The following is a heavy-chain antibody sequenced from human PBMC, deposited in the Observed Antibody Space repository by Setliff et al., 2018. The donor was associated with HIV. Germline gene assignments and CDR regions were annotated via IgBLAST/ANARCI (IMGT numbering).Heavy chain of an antibody. V-gene: IGHV4-4*07. Sequence: SETLSLTCTVSGGSITSSYWSWIRQPAGKGLEWIGRIYTSGSTNYNPSLWSRVTMSVDISNNQFSLYLTSVTAADTAVYYCARVWEFIDTYCMDVWGQGTLVTVSS. D-gene: IGHD3-10*01. CDR3: ARVWEFIDTYCMDV. J-gene: IGHJ6*02. CDR2: IYTSGST. CDR1: GGSITSSY.